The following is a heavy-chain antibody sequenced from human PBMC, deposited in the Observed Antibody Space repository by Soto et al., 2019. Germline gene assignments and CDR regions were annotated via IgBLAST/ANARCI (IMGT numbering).Heavy chain of an antibody. CDR3: ARGGGSPDY. D-gene: IGHD1-26*01. J-gene: IGHJ4*02. CDR2: IYYSGST. Sequence: QVQLQESGPGLVKPSETLSLTCTVSGGSISSYYWSWIQQPPGKGLEWIGYIYYSGSTNYNPSLKSRVTISVDTSKNQFSLKVNSVTAADTAVYYCARGGGSPDYWGQGTLVTVSS. V-gene: IGHV4-59*01. CDR1: GGSISSYY.